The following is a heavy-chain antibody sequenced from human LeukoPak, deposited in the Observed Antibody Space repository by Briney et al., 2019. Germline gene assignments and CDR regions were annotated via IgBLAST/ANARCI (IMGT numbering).Heavy chain of an antibody. J-gene: IGHJ5*02. Sequence: GASVKVSCKASGYTFTGYYMHWVRQAPGQGLEWMGRINPNSGGTNYAQKFQGRVTMTRDASISTAYMELSRLRSDDTAVYYCARDRSGSGSYFHQFNWFDPWGQGTLVTVSS. D-gene: IGHD3-10*01. CDR3: ARDRSGSGSYFHQFNWFDP. CDR1: GYTFTGYY. V-gene: IGHV1-2*06. CDR2: INPNSGGT.